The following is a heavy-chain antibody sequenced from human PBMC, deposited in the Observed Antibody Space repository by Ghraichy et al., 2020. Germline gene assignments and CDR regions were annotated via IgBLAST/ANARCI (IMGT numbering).Heavy chain of an antibody. D-gene: IGHD4-11*01. CDR1: GGSFSGYY. Sequence: SETLSLTCAVYGGSFSGYYWSWIRQPPGKGLEWIGEINHSGSTNYNPSLKSRVTISVDTSKNQFSLKLSSVTAADTAVYYCAREGDYRGFDPWGQGTLVTVSS. CDR2: INHSGST. CDR3: AREGDYRGFDP. J-gene: IGHJ5*02. V-gene: IGHV4-34*01.